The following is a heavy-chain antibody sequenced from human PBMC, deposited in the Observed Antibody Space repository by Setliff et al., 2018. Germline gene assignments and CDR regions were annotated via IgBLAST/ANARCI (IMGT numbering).Heavy chain of an antibody. D-gene: IGHD2-21*02. V-gene: IGHV3-74*01. CDR1: GFTFSNYW. Sequence: PGGSLRLSCAASGFTFSNYWMHWVRQAPGKGLVWVSHINRDGSNIRYADSVKGRFTISRDIAKNTLYLQINSLRAEDTAVYYCARAFGGNSDAFDSWGQGTMVTVSS. CDR2: INRDGSNI. J-gene: IGHJ3*02. CDR3: ARAFGGNSDAFDS.